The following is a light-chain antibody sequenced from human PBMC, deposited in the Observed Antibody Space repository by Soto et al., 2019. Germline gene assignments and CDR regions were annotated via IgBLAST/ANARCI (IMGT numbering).Light chain of an antibody. J-gene: IGKJ3*01. CDR3: LQDYTYPFT. Sequence: AIQMTQSPSSLSASVGDRVTITCRASQGIRNDLGWYQQKPGKAPKLLLYAASSLQSGVQSRFSGSGSGTDFTLTISSLQPEDFATYYCLQDYTYPFTFGPGTKVDIK. CDR2: AAS. CDR1: QGIRND. V-gene: IGKV1-6*01.